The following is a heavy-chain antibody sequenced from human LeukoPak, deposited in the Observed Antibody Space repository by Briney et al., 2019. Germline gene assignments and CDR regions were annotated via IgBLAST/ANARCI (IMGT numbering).Heavy chain of an antibody. CDR1: GFTFRDYW. CDR3: AKAGGTSWADY. CDR2: VKQDGTEK. J-gene: IGHJ4*02. D-gene: IGHD6-13*01. V-gene: IGHV3-7*01. Sequence: GGSLRLSCEASGFTFRDYWMTWVRQAPGKGLEWVANVKQDGTEKFYVDSVKGRFTISRDNGKNSLYLQMNSLRVEDTAIYYCAKAGGTSWADYWGQGTLVTVSS.